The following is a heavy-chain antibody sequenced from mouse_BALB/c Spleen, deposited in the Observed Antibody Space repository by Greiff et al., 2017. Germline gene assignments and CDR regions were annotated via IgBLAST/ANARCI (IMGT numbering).Heavy chain of an antibody. D-gene: IGHD1-2*01. CDR2: IYPGNGDT. CDR3: ARGLRLPAY. Sequence: QVQLQQPGAELVKPGASVKMSCKASGYTFTSYNMHWVKQTPGQGLEWIGAIYPGNGDTSYNQKFKGKATLTADKSSSTAYMQLSSPTSEDSAVYYCARGLRLPAYWGQGTLVTVSA. J-gene: IGHJ3*01. CDR1: GYTFTSYN. V-gene: IGHV1-12*01.